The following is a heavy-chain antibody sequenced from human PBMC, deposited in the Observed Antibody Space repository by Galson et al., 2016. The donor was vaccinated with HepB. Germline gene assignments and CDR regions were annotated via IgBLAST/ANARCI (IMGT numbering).Heavy chain of an antibody. V-gene: IGHV3-23*05. CDR3: TKHEVRTHDH. CDR1: GFTFRNYA. CDR2: IHLAGRDI. J-gene: IGHJ4*02. D-gene: IGHD3-22*01. Sequence: SLRLSCAASGFTFRNYAMSWVRQAPGKGLEWASAIHLAGRDIYYADSVRGRFTISRDDFNSMLYLQMNSLRPEDSALYYCTKHEVRTHDHWGQGTLVTVSS.